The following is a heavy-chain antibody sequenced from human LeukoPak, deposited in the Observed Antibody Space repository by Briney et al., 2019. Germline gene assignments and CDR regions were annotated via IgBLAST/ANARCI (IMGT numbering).Heavy chain of an antibody. CDR3: ARSWYYYDSSGYYFDY. D-gene: IGHD3-22*01. V-gene: IGHV1-46*01. J-gene: IGHJ4*02. CDR1: GYTFTSYY. Sequence: WASVKVSCKASGYTFTSYYMHWVRQAPGQGLEWMGIINPSGGSTSYAQKFQGRVTMTRDMSTSTAYMELSSLRSEDTAVYYCARSWYYYDSSGYYFDYWGQGTLVTVSS. CDR2: INPSGGST.